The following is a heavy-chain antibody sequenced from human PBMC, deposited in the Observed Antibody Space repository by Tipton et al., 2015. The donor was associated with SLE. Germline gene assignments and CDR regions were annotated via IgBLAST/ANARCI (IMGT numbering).Heavy chain of an antibody. D-gene: IGHD3-10*01. J-gene: IGHJ3*02. Sequence: SLRLSCAASGFTFSSYSMNWVRQAPGKGLEWVSSISSSSSYIYYADSVKGRFTISRDNSKNSLYLQMNSLRTEDTALYYCAKDYGSGSYFAFDIWGQGTMVTVSS. CDR3: AKDYGSGSYFAFDI. CDR2: ISSSSSYI. CDR1: GFTFSSYS. V-gene: IGHV3-21*04.